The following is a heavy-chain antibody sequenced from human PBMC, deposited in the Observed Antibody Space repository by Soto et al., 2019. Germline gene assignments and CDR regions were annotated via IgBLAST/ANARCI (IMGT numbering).Heavy chain of an antibody. CDR2: IYYSGST. Sequence: QVQLQESGPGLVKPSETLSLTCTVSGGSISSYYWSWIRQPPGKGLEWIGYIYYSGSTNYNPSLKRRVTISVDTSKNQFSLKLSSVTAADTAVYYCARSRYSYGYGADFDYWGQGTLVTVSS. J-gene: IGHJ4*02. D-gene: IGHD5-18*01. CDR3: ARSRYSYGYGADFDY. V-gene: IGHV4-59*01. CDR1: GGSISSYY.